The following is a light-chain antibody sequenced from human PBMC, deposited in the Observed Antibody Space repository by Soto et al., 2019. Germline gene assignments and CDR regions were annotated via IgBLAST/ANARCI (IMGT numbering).Light chain of an antibody. J-gene: IGKJ2*01. CDR3: QQRSNWPRT. V-gene: IGKV3-11*01. Sequence: EIVLPHSTATLSLSPGARSTLSCRASQSVSSYLAWYQQKPGQAPRLLIYDASNRATGIPARFSGSGSGTDFTLTISSLEPEDFAVYYCQQRSNWPRTFGQGTKVDIK. CDR2: DAS. CDR1: QSVSSY.